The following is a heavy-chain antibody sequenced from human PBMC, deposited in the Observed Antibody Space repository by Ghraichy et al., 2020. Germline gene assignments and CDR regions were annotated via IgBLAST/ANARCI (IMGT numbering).Heavy chain of an antibody. CDR3: ARHGLDDWELPPYFDL. CDR1: GGSISSSSYY. J-gene: IGHJ2*01. Sequence: SETLSLTCTVSGGSISSSSYYWGWIRQPPGKGLEWIGSIYYSGSTYYNPSLKSRVTISVDTSKNQFSLKLSSVTAADTAVYYCARHGLDDWELPPYFDLWGRGTLVTVSS. V-gene: IGHV4-39*01. CDR2: IYYSGST. D-gene: IGHD1-26*01.